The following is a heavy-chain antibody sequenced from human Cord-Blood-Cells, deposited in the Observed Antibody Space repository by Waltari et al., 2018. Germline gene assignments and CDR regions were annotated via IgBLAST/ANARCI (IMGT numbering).Heavy chain of an antibody. CDR2: IYPGDSDT. CDR1: W. D-gene: IGHD2-2*01. V-gene: IGHV5-51*07. CDR3: ARHDIVVVPAAIDY. J-gene: IGHJ4*02. Sequence: WLREGKQMPGKGLEWMGIIYPGDSDTRYSPSFQGQVTISADKSISTAYLQWSSLKASDTAMYYCARHDIVVVPAAIDYWGQGTLVTVSS.